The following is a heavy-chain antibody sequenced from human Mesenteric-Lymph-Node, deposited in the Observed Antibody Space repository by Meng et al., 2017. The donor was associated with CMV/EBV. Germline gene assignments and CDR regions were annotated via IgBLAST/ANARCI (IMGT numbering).Heavy chain of an antibody. V-gene: IGHV4-34*01. CDR2: ISHSGTP. CDR1: GGSFSGYY. D-gene: IGHD4-11*01. J-gene: IGHJ4*02. CDR3: AREASYSNCFDS. Sequence: SETLSLTCAVYGGSFSGYYWSWIRQPPGKGLEWIGEISHSGTPNYNPSLKSRVTISVDTSKNHFSLKLTSVTAADTAVYYCAREASYSNCFDSWGQGTLVTVSS.